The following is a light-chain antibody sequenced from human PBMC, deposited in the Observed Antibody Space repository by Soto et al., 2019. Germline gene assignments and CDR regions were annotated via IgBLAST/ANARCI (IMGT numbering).Light chain of an antibody. V-gene: IGKV3-11*01. J-gene: IGKJ5*01. CDR1: HSVAFF. CDR3: QQRNTWPIT. Sequence: EMVLTDSPASVSXXXXXXXXXXXXASHSVAFFLAWYQQKPGQPPRLLMYDASNRATGIPARFSGSGSGTDFTLTISSLEPEDFAIYYCQQRNTWPITFGQGTRLEIK. CDR2: DAS.